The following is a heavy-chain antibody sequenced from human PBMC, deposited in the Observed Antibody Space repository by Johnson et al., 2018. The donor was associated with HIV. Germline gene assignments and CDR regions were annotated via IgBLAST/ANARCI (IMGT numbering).Heavy chain of an antibody. V-gene: IGHV3-66*01. J-gene: IGHJ3*01. CDR1: GFTVSSNY. Sequence: VQLVESGGGLVQPGGSLRLSCAASGFTVSSNYMTWVRQAPGKGLEWVSVIYSGGSTYYADSVKGRFTISRDNSKTTLYLQMNSLRAEDTAVYYCARAGTSGSYAFDFWGQGTMVTVSS. CDR2: IYSGGST. CDR3: ARAGTSGSYAFDF. D-gene: IGHD3-22*01.